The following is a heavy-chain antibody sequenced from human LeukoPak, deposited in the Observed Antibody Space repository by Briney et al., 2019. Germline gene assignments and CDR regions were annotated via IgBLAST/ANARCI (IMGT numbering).Heavy chain of an antibody. J-gene: IGHJ5*02. CDR1: GGSTSSSSYD. CDR3: ARESDGITT. D-gene: IGHD3-16*01. V-gene: IGHV4-39*02. CDR2: IYYSGST. Sequence: PLETLSLTCTVSGGSTSSSSYDWGWIRQPPGKGLEWIGSIYYSGSTYYNPSLKSRVTISVDTSKNQFSLKLSSVTAADTAVYYCARESDGITTLGQGTLVTVSS.